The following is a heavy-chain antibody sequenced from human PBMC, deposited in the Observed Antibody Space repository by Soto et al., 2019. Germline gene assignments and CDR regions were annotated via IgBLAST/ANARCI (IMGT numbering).Heavy chain of an antibody. CDR1: GYTFTSYG. J-gene: IGHJ6*02. D-gene: IGHD6-19*01. CDR3: ARGEDLAVAGTLDYYGMDV. CDR2: ISAYNGNT. V-gene: IGHV1-18*01. Sequence: ASVKVSCKASGYTFTSYGISWVRQAPGQGLEWMGWISAYNGNTNYAQKLQGRVTMTTDTSTSTAYMELRSLRSDDTAVYYCARGEDLAVAGTLDYYGMDVWGQGTTVTVSS.